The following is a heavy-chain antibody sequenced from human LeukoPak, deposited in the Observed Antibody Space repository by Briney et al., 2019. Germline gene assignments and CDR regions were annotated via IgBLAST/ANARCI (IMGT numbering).Heavy chain of an antibody. CDR3: ARGVRIAVAGNIDY. J-gene: IGHJ4*02. V-gene: IGHV3-11*04. D-gene: IGHD6-19*01. CDR2: ISSSGSTR. Sequence: PGGSLRLSCAASGFTFSDYYMSWIRQAPGKGLEWISFISSSGSTRYYADSVKGRFTISRDNSKNTLYMQMNSLRAEDTAVYYCARGVRIAVAGNIDYWGQGTLVTASS. CDR1: GFTFSDYY.